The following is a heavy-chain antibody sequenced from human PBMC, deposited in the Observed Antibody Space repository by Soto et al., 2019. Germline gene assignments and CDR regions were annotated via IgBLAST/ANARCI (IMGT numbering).Heavy chain of an antibody. CDR3: ATFIPSSSYFYYGLDV. D-gene: IGHD6-6*01. Sequence: ASVTVSWKVSGYALTDLSMHWVRQAPGKGLEWMGGFDPEDGETIYAQKFQGRVTMTEDTSTDTAYMELSSLRSEDTAVYSCATFIPSSSYFYYGLDVWGQGTTVTVSS. CDR2: FDPEDGET. V-gene: IGHV1-24*01. J-gene: IGHJ6*02. CDR1: GYALTDLS.